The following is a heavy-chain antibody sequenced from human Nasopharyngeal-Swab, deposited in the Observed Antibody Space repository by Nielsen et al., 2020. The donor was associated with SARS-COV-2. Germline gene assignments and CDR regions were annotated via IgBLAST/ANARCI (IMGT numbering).Heavy chain of an antibody. D-gene: IGHD2-2*01. CDR3: ARGGRYCSSTSCYGGIWFDP. Sequence: WVRQAPGQGLEWMGRINPNSGGTNYAQKFQGRVTMTTDTSTSTAYMELRSLRSDDTAVYYCARGGRYCSSTSCYGGIWFDPWGQGTLVTVSS. V-gene: IGHV1-2*06. J-gene: IGHJ5*02. CDR2: INPNSGGT.